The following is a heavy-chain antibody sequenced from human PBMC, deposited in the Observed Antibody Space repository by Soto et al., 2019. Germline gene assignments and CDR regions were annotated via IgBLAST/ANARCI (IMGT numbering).Heavy chain of an antibody. CDR1: GGTFSSYA. J-gene: IGHJ6*02. V-gene: IGHV1-69*13. Sequence: SVKVSCKASGGTFSSYAISWVRQAPGQGLEWMGGIIPIFGTANYAQKFQGRVTITADESTSTAYMELSSLRSEDTAVYYCARGYCSGGSCLPPPENYYYSGMDVWGQGTTVTVSS. D-gene: IGHD2-15*01. CDR3: ARGYCSGGSCLPPPENYYYSGMDV. CDR2: IIPIFGTA.